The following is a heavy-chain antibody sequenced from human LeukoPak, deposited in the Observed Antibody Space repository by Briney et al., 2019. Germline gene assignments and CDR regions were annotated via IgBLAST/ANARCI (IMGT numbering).Heavy chain of an antibody. Sequence: GESLKISCKGSGFSFTSYWIAWVRQMPGKGLESMGIVYPGDSDVRYSPSFQGQVTISVDKSFSTAYLQWSSLRASDTAIYYCARQRAYTSTWAAAFDVWGQGTMVTVSS. CDR2: VYPGDSDV. D-gene: IGHD6-13*01. CDR1: GFSFTSYW. J-gene: IGHJ3*01. V-gene: IGHV5-51*01. CDR3: ARQRAYTSTWAAAFDV.